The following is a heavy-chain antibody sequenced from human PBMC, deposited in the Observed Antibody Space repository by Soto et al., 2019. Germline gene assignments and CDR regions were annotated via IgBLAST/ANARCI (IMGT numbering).Heavy chain of an antibody. CDR3: TTEFGYSRGQNDN. CDR2: LKGKSVGGTT. CDR1: GFTFNSAW. Sequence: GGSLRLSCTAYGFTFNSAWMSWVRQAPGKGLEWVGRLKGKSVGGTTDYAAPVTGRFTISSDDSKNTLYLQMNSLKIEDTAVYYCTTEFGYSRGQNDNWGQGTLVTVSS. V-gene: IGHV3-15*07. D-gene: IGHD3-22*01. J-gene: IGHJ4*02.